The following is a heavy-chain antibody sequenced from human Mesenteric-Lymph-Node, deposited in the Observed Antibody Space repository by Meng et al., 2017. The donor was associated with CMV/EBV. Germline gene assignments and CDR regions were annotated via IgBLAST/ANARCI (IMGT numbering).Heavy chain of an antibody. CDR2: IYYSGST. Sequence: SETLSLTCTVSGGSISSYYWSWIRQPPGKGLEWIGYIYYSGSTNYNPSLKSRVTISVDTSKNQFSLKLSSVTAADTAVYYCARGTGANYYASSGPDYWGQGTLVTVSS. CDR3: ARGTGANYYASSGPDY. J-gene: IGHJ4*02. D-gene: IGHD3-22*01. CDR1: GGSISSYY. V-gene: IGHV4-59*01.